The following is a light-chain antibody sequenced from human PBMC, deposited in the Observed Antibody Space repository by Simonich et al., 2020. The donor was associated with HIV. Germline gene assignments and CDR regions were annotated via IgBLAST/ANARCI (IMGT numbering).Light chain of an antibody. CDR1: ALPNQY. V-gene: IGLV3-25*03. CDR2: KDS. CDR3: QSADSSGTHRV. Sequence: SYALIQPPSVPVSPGQTARISCSGDALPNQYAYWYQQKPGQAPVVVMAKDSERPSGIPERFSGSSSGTTVTLTISGVQAEDEADYYCQSADSSGTHRVFGGGTKLTVL. J-gene: IGLJ2*01.